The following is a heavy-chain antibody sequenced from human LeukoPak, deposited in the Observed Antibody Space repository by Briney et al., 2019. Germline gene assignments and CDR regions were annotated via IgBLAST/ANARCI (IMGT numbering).Heavy chain of an antibody. CDR1: GFTVSSNY. CDR2: IYSGGST. D-gene: IGHD3-22*01. CDR3: AREVGSYYDSSGYFDY. J-gene: IGHJ4*02. Sequence: GGSLRLSCAASGFTVSSNYMSWVRQAPGKGLEWVSVIYSGGSTYYADSVKGRFTISRDNSKNTLYLQMNSLRAEDTAVYYCAREVGSYYDSSGYFDYWGQGTLVTVSS. V-gene: IGHV3-66*01.